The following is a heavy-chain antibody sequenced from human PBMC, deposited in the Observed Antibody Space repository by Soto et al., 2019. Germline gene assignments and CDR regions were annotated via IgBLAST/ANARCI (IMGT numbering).Heavy chain of an antibody. D-gene: IGHD3-16*02. CDR2: ISYDGSNK. CDR3: AKEEAMITFGGVIAYDY. J-gene: IGHJ4*02. Sequence: QVQLVESGGGVVQPGRSLRLSCAASGFTFSSYGMHWVRQAPGKGLEWVAVISYDGSNKYYADSVKGRFTISRDNSKNTLYLQMTSLRAEDTAVYYCAKEEAMITFGGVIAYDYWGQGTLVTVSS. V-gene: IGHV3-30*18. CDR1: GFTFSSYG.